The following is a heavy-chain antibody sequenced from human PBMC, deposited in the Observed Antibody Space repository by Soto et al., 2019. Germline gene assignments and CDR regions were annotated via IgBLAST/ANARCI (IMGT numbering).Heavy chain of an antibody. CDR3: AKEGGYCTNGVCFPWSFDY. CDR1: GFTFSSYA. CDR2: ISGSGGST. J-gene: IGHJ4*02. D-gene: IGHD2-8*01. V-gene: IGHV3-23*01. Sequence: GGSLRLSCAASGFTFSSYAMSWVRQAPGKGLEWVSAISGSGGSTYYADSVKGRFTISRDNSKNTLYLQMNSLRAEDTAVYYCAKEGGYCTNGVCFPWSFDYWGQGTLVTVSS.